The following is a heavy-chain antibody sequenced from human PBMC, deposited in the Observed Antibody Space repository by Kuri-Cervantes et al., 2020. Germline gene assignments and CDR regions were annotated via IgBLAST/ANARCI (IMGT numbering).Heavy chain of an antibody. CDR1: GYTFTSYG. D-gene: IGHD3-16*02. J-gene: IGHJ4*02. Sequence: ASVKVSCNASGYTFTSYGISWVRQAPGQGLEWMGWISAYNGNTNYAQKPQGRVTMTTDTSTSTAYMELRSLRSDDTAVYYCARAGGHYYYVWGSYRLTYFDYWGQGTLVTVSS. V-gene: IGHV1-18*01. CDR3: ARAGGHYYYVWGSYRLTYFDY. CDR2: ISAYNGNT.